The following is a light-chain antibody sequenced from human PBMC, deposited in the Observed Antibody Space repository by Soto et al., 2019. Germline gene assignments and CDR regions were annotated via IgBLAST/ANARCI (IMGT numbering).Light chain of an antibody. J-gene: IGKJ2*01. CDR3: QQYNNWPFT. V-gene: IGKV3-15*01. CDR1: QSVNSN. CDR2: DAS. Sequence: EIVMTQSPATLSVSPGERATLSCRASQSVNSNLAWYQQKPGQAPRPLIYDASTRATGIPARFSGSGSGTEFTLTISSLQSEDFAVYYCQQYNNWPFTFGQGTKLEIK.